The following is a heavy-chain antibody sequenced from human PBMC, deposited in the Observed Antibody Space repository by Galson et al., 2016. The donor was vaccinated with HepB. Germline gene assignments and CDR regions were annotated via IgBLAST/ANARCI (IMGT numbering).Heavy chain of an antibody. J-gene: IGHJ2*01. CDR1: GGSISSSNYY. CDR2: IYFRGNT. V-gene: IGHV4-39*01. CDR3: AITQGNCSGGSCWAWWFFDL. D-gene: IGHD2-15*01. Sequence: SEILSLTCTVSGGSISSSNYYWGWIRQPPGKGLEWIGSIYFRGNTYYNPSLKSRVTISVDTSKKQFSLRLSSVTAADTAVYYCAITQGNCSGGSCWAWWFFDLWGRGTLVTVSS.